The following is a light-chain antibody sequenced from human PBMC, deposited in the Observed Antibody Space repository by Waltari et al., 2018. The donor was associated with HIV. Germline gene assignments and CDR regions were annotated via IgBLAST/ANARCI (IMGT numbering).Light chain of an antibody. Sequence: DIVMTQSPDSLAVSLGEGAAIKCQSCTPILYSSNNKNYLAWYQQKAGQPPKLLIYWASTRESGVPDRFSGSGSGTDFTLTISSLQAEDVAIYYCQQYYRPLLTFGGGTKVEIK. CDR2: WAS. J-gene: IGKJ4*01. CDR3: QQYYRPLLT. V-gene: IGKV4-1*01. CDR1: TPILYSSNNKNY.